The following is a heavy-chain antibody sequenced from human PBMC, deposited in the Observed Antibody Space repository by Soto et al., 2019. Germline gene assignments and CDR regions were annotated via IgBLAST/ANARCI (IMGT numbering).Heavy chain of an antibody. Sequence: ETLSLTCAVYGGSFSGYYWSWIRQLPGKGLEWIGEINHSGSTNYNPSLKSRVTISVDTSKNQFSLKLSSVTAADTAVYYCARAFKGVLLWFGELPYYFDYWGQGTLVTVSS. V-gene: IGHV4-34*01. J-gene: IGHJ4*02. CDR2: INHSGST. D-gene: IGHD3-10*01. CDR1: GGSFSGYY. CDR3: ARAFKGVLLWFGELPYYFDY.